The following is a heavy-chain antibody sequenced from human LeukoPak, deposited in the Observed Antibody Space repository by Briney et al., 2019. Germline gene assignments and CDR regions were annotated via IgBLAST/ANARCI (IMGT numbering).Heavy chain of an antibody. D-gene: IGHD6-13*01. J-gene: IGHJ4*02. Sequence: SVKVSCKASGGTFSSYAISWVRQAPGQGLEWMGRIIPILGIANYAQKFQGRVTITADKSTSTAYMELSSLRSEDTAVYYCARGKDQIVSGYSSSWGQGTLVTVSS. V-gene: IGHV1-69*04. CDR2: IIPILGIA. CDR3: ARGKDQIVSGYSSS. CDR1: GGTFSSYA.